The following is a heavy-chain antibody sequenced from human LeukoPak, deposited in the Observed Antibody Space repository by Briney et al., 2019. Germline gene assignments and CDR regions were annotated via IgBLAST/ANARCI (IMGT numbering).Heavy chain of an antibody. CDR2: ISWNSGSI. J-gene: IGHJ4*02. CDR1: GFTFDDYA. D-gene: IGHD4-17*01. CDR3: AKDLYGDYDWSSFDY. Sequence: GGSLRLSCAASGFTFDDYAMHWVRQAPGMGLEWVSGISWNSGSIGYADSVKGRFTLSRDNAKNSLYLQMNSLRAEDTALYYCAKDLYGDYDWSSFDYWGQGTLVTVSS. V-gene: IGHV3-9*01.